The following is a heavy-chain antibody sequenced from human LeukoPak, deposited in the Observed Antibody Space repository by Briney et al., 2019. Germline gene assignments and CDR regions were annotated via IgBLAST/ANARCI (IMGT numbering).Heavy chain of an antibody. CDR2: ISGSGGST. V-gene: IGHV3-23*01. Sequence: PGGSLRLSCAASGFAFSSYAMSWVRQAPGKGPEWVSAISGSGGSTYYADSVKGRFTISRDNSKNTLYLQMNSLRAEDTAVYYCAKLSPYARNYVPRDYFDYWGQGTLVTVSS. CDR3: AKLSPYARNYVPRDYFDY. CDR1: GFAFSSYA. J-gene: IGHJ4*02. D-gene: IGHD4-11*01.